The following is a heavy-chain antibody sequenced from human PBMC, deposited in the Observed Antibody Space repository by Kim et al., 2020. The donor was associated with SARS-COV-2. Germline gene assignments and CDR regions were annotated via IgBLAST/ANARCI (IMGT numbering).Heavy chain of an antibody. Sequence: SETLSLTCAVYGGSFSGYYWSWIRQPPGKGLEWIGEINHSGSTNYNPSLKSRVTISVDTSKNQFSLKLSSVTAADTAVYYCARGFWFDPWGQGTLVTVSS. CDR1: GGSFSGYY. CDR2: INHSGST. J-gene: IGHJ5*02. CDR3: ARGFWFDP. V-gene: IGHV4-34*01.